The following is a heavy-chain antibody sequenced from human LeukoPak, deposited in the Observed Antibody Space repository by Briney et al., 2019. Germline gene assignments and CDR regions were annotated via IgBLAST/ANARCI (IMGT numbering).Heavy chain of an antibody. V-gene: IGHV1-24*01. CDR3: ATDPFTIFGAVKDY. D-gene: IGHD3-3*01. Sequence: GASVKVSCKVSGYTLTELSMHWVRQAPGKGLEWMGGFDPEDGETIYAQKFQGRVTMTEDTSTDTAYMELSSLRSEDTAVYYCATDPFTIFGAVKDYWGQGTLVTVSS. CDR2: FDPEDGET. J-gene: IGHJ4*02. CDR1: GYTLTELS.